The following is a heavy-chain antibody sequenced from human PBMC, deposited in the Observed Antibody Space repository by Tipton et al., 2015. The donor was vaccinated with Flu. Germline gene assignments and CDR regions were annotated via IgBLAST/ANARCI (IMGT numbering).Heavy chain of an antibody. J-gene: IGHJ3*01. V-gene: IGHV4-59*01. CDR2: IYYSGST. CDR3: ARDERSGSGYGLRL. Sequence: TLSLTCTVSGGSISSYYWTWVRQPPGKGLEWIGYIYYSGSTNFNPSLKSRLTMSVDTSKYQFSLNLSSVTAADTALYFCARDERSGSGYGLRLWGQGTMVTVSS. D-gene: IGHD3-22*01. CDR1: GGSISSYY.